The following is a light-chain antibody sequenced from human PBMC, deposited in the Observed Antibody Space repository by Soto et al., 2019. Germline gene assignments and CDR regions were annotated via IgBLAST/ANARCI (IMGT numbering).Light chain of an antibody. CDR3: HQRSDLPWT. Sequence: EIVLTQSPATLSLSPGERATLSCRASQSVSGYLAWYQQKPGQAPRLLIYDASNRATGIPARFSGSGSGTDFTLNISSLEPEDFAVYYCHQRSDLPWTFGQGTKVEIK. CDR2: DAS. J-gene: IGKJ1*01. CDR1: QSVSGY. V-gene: IGKV3-11*01.